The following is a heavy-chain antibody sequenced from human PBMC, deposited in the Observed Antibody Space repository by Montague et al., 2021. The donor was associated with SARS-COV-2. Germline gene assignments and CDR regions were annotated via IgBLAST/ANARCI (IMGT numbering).Heavy chain of an antibody. D-gene: IGHD2-2*01. J-gene: IGHJ6*02. CDR3: AREPLERCHQLLWKVYYYYGMDV. CDR2: IYTSVST. V-gene: IGHV4-4*07. Sequence: SETLSLTCTVSGGSISSYYWSWIRQPAGKGLEWIGRIYTSVSTNYNPSLKCRVTMSADTSKNQFYLKLSSVTAADTAVYYCAREPLERCHQLLWKVYYYYGMDVWGQGTTVTVSS. CDR1: GGSISSYY.